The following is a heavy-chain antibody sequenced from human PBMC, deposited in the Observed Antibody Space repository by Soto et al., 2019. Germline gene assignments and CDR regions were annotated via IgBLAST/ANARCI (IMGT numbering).Heavy chain of an antibody. Sequence: GGSLRLSCTASGFTFGDYAMSWFRQAPGKGLEWVGFIRSKAYGGTTEYAASVKGRFTISRDDSKSIAYLQMNSLKTEDTAVYYCRVTNLYCSGGSCYRDYWGQGTLVTVSS. CDR1: GFTFGDYA. V-gene: IGHV3-49*03. J-gene: IGHJ4*02. D-gene: IGHD2-15*01. CDR3: RVTNLYCSGGSCYRDY. CDR2: IRSKAYGGTT.